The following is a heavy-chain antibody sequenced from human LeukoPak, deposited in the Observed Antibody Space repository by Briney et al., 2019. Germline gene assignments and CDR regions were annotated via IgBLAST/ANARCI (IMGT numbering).Heavy chain of an antibody. CDR2: IYYSGRT. V-gene: IGHV4-39*01. Sequence: SETLSLTCTVSGGSISSSDYYWDWIRQPPGEVLEWIGNIYYSGRTYYNPSLRGRVTISVNTSKNQFSLKLSSVTAADTAVYFCARRDGVARFDPWGQGTLVIVSS. CDR1: GGSISSSDYY. J-gene: IGHJ5*02. D-gene: IGHD3-3*01. CDR3: ARRDGVARFDP.